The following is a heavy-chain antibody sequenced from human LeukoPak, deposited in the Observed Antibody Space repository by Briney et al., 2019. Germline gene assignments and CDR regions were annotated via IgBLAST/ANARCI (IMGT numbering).Heavy chain of an antibody. CDR1: GGSISSGGYY. CDR3: SRVLEDSSSWSGYYYYYSMDG. CDR2: IYYSGST. D-gene: IGHD6-13*01. Sequence: SETLSLTCTVSGGSISSGGYYWSWIRQHPGKGLEWIGYIYYSGSTYYNPSLKSRVTISVDTSKNKFSLKLSSVTAADTAVYYFSRVLEDSSSWSGYYYYYSMDGWGQGTTVTVSS. V-gene: IGHV4-31*03. J-gene: IGHJ6*02.